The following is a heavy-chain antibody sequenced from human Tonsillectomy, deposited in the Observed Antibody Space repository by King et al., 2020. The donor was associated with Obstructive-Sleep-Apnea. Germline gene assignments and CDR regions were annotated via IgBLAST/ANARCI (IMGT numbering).Heavy chain of an antibody. CDR1: GGSINSYY. V-gene: IGHV4-59*01. D-gene: IGHD3-22*01. Sequence: QLQESGPGLVKPSETLSLTCTVSGGSINSYYWSWIRQPPGKGLEWIGYIYYSGSTNYNPSLKSRVTVSVDTSKTHFSLKLTSVTAADTAVYYCARLLWDSSCYYLPYYFDNWGQGTLVTVSS. CDR3: ARLLWDSSCYYLPYYFDN. CDR2: IYYSGST. J-gene: IGHJ4*02.